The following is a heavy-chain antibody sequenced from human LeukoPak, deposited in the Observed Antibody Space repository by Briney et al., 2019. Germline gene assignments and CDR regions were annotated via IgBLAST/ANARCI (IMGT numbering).Heavy chain of an antibody. CDR1: GYTFTNYH. J-gene: IGHJ6*03. CDR2: ISAYNGNT. D-gene: IGHD3-3*01. V-gene: IGHV1-18*01. CDR3: ARVVTIFGVATYYYYYYMDV. Sequence: GASVKVSCKASGYTFTNYHISWVRQAPGQGLEWMGWISAYNGNTNYAQKLQGRVTMTTDTSTSTAYMELRSLRSDDTAVYYCARVVTIFGVATYYYYYYMDVWGKGTTVTVSS.